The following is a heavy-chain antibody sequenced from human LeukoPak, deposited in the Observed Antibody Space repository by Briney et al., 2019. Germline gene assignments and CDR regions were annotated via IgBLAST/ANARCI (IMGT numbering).Heavy chain of an antibody. V-gene: IGHV3-48*01. CDR2: ISSSSGTI. CDR3: AREVVIGHWDAFDI. Sequence: GGSLRLSRAASGFTFSSYSMNWVRQAPGKGLEWVSYISSSSGTIYYADSVKGRFTISRDNAKNSLYLQMNSLRAEDTAVYYCAREVVIGHWDAFDIWGQGTMVTVSS. CDR1: GFTFSSYS. J-gene: IGHJ3*02. D-gene: IGHD2-21*01.